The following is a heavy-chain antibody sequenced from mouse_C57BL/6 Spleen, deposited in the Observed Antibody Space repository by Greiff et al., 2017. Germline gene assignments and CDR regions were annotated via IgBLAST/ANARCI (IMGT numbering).Heavy chain of an antibody. CDR1: GYTFTSYW. Sequence: VQLQQPGAELVKPGASVKMSCKASGYTFTSYWITWVKQRPGQGLEWIGDIYPGSGSTNYNEKFKGKATVTVDTSSSTAYMQLSSLTSEDSAVYYCAREKTAQASFAYWGQGTLVTVSA. V-gene: IGHV1-55*01. J-gene: IGHJ3*01. D-gene: IGHD3-2*02. CDR3: AREKTAQASFAY. CDR2: IYPGSGST.